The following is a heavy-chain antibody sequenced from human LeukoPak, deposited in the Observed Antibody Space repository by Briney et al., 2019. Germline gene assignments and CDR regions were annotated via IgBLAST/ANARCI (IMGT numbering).Heavy chain of an antibody. Sequence: PGGSLRLSCAASGFTFTTFPMHWVRQPPGKGLEWVAVIYSGGSTYYADSVKGRFTISRDNSKNTLYLQMNSLRAEDTAVYYCAKVFRDGYNYPFDYWGQGTLVTVSS. D-gene: IGHD5-24*01. CDR2: IYSGGST. CDR3: AKVFRDGYNYPFDY. J-gene: IGHJ4*02. V-gene: IGHV3-53*01. CDR1: GFTFTTFP.